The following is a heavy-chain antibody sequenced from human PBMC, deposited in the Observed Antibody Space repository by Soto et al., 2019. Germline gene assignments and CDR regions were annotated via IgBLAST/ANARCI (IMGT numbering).Heavy chain of an antibody. D-gene: IGHD1-26*01. J-gene: IGHJ4*02. V-gene: IGHV1-18*01. CDR2: ISAYNGNT. CDR3: AREQPVYSGRYSRAFDY. CDR1: GYTFTSYG. Sequence: QVQLVQSGAEVKKPGASVKVSCKASGYTFTSYGISWVRQAPGQGLEWMGWISAYNGNTNYAQKLQGRVTMTTDTSTSKAYMELRSLRSDDTAVYYCAREQPVYSGRYSRAFDYWGQGTLVTVSS.